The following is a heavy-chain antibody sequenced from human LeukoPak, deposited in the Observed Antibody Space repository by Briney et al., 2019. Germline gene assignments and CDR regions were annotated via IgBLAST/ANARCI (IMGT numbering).Heavy chain of an antibody. V-gene: IGHV3-30*03. J-gene: IGHJ4*02. CDR1: GFTFSSYG. CDR3: AGLDYGSGLWPAAVGY. D-gene: IGHD3-10*01. CDR2: VSYDGSNK. Sequence: GRSLRLSCAASGFTFSSYGMHWVRQAPGKGLEWVAVVSYDGSNKYYADSVKGRFTISRDNSKNTLYLQMNSLRAEDTAVYYCAGLDYGSGLWPAAVGYWGQGTLVTVSS.